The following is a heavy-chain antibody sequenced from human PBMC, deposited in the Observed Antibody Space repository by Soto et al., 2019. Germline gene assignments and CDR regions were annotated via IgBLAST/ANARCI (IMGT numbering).Heavy chain of an antibody. CDR3: ARDQSFGASEYGMDV. CDR1: GFTFSSYS. J-gene: IGHJ6*02. CDR2: ISSSSSYI. D-gene: IGHD3-16*01. V-gene: IGHV3-21*01. Sequence: PGGSLRLSCAASGFTFSSYSMNWVRQAPGKGLEWVSSISSSSSYIYYADSVKGRFTISRDNAKNSLYLQMNSLRAEDTAVYYCARDQSFGASEYGMDVWGQGTTVTVSS.